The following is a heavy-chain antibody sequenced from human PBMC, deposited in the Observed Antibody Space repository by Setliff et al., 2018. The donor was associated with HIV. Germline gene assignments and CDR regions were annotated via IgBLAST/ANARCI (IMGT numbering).Heavy chain of an antibody. J-gene: IGHJ6*03. CDR3: ARDSFTVDYFMDV. D-gene: IGHD3-10*01. CDR2: IDYSGST. CDR1: GGSISSHY. Sequence: SETLSLTCTVSGGSISSHYWTWIRQPPGRGLEWIGYIDYSGSTNQNPSLKSRVTMSVDTSKNQFSLKVNSVTAADTAVYFCARDSFTVDYFMDVWGKGTPVTVSS. V-gene: IGHV4-59*11.